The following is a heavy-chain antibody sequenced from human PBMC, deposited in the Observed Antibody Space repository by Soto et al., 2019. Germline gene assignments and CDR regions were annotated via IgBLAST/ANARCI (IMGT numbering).Heavy chain of an antibody. J-gene: IGHJ4*02. CDR2: IYYSGST. D-gene: IGHD2-2*03. CDR3: ARTGERWILGYYFDY. CDR1: GGSISSGGYY. V-gene: IGHV4-31*01. Sequence: QVQLQESGPGLVKPSQTLSLTCTVSGGSISSGGYYWSWIRQHPGKGLEWIGYIYYSGSTYYNPSLKSQVTISVVTSKNQFSLKLSSVTAADTAVYYCARTGERWILGYYFDYWGQGTLVTVSS.